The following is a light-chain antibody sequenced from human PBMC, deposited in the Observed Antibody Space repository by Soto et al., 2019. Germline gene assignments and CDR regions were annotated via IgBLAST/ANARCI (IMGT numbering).Light chain of an antibody. CDR2: QDN. J-gene: IGLJ1*01. CDR3: QAWDSSTAV. CDR1: KLGDKY. V-gene: IGLV3-1*01. Sequence: SSELTQPPSVSVSPGQTASITCSGDKLGDKYVCWYQQKPGQSPVLVIYQDNKRPSGIPERFSGSNSGNTATLTISGTQAMDEADYYCQAWDSSTAVFGTGTKLTVL.